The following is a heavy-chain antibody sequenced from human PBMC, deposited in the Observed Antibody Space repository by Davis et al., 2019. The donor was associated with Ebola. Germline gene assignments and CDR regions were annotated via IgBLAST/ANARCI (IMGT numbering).Heavy chain of an antibody. J-gene: IGHJ4*02. CDR3: ARGERQDVLLWFGEFPFDY. D-gene: IGHD3-10*01. Sequence: AASVKVSCKASGYTFTSYAMHWVRQAPGQRLEWMGWINAGNGNTNYAQKLQGRVTMTTDTSTSTAYMELRSLRSDDTAVYYYARGERQDVLLWFGEFPFDYWGQGTLVTVSS. CDR2: INAGNGNT. CDR1: GYTFTSYA. V-gene: IGHV1-3*01.